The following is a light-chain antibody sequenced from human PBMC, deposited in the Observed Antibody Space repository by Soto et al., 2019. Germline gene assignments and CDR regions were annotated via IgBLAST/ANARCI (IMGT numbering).Light chain of an antibody. Sequence: QSALTQPRSVSGSPGQSVTISCTGTSSDVGGYNYVSWYQQHPGKAPKLMIYDVSKRPSGVPDRFSGSKSGITASLTISGLQAKDEADYYCCSYAGSYTSYVFGTGTKLTVL. CDR1: SSDVGGYNY. CDR2: DVS. V-gene: IGLV2-11*01. CDR3: CSYAGSYTSYV. J-gene: IGLJ1*01.